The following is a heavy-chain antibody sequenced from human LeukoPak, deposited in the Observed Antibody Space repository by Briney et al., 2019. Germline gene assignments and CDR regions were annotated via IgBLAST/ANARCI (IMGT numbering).Heavy chain of an antibody. CDR2: IFYSGST. Sequence: PSETLSLTCTVSGGSISSYYWSWIRQPPGKGLEWIGYIFYSGSTNYNPSLKSRVTISVDTSKNQFSLKLSSVTAADTAVYYCARLYCVWGSYHIDYWGQGTLVTVSS. J-gene: IGHJ4*02. D-gene: IGHD3-16*02. V-gene: IGHV4-59*08. CDR1: GGSISSYY. CDR3: ARLYCVWGSYHIDY.